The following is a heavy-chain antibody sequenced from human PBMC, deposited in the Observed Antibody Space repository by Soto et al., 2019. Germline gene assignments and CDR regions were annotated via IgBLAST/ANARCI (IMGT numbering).Heavy chain of an antibody. CDR3: ARRSAAGP. D-gene: IGHD6-25*01. J-gene: IGHJ5*02. V-gene: IGHV4-34*01. CDR2: INHSGST. Sequence: QVQLQQWGAGLLKPSETLSLTCAVYGGSFSGYYWSWIRQPPGKGLEWIGEINHSGSTNYNPSLKWRATIPVDTSKNQFSLKLSSGTAADTAVYYCARRSAAGPWGQGTLVTVSS. CDR1: GGSFSGYY.